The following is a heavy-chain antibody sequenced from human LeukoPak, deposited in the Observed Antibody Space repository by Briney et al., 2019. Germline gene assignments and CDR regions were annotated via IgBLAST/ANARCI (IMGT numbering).Heavy chain of an antibody. CDR1: GYIFTSYY. Sequence: ASVKVSCKASGYIFTSYYIHWVRQAPGQGLEWMGIMNPSGDSTNYAQKFQGRVTMTRDMSTSTVYMELSSLRSEDTAVYYCARNQHHTATGLGVDYYYYMDVWGKGTTVTVSS. CDR2: MNPSGDST. D-gene: IGHD5-18*01. CDR3: ARNQHHTATGLGVDYYYYMDV. V-gene: IGHV1-46*01. J-gene: IGHJ6*03.